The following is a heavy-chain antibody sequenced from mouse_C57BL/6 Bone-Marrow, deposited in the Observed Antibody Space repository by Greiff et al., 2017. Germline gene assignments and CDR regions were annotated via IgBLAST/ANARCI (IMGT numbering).Heavy chain of an antibody. CDR1: GYTFTSYW. J-gene: IGHJ2*01. V-gene: IGHV1-59*01. D-gene: IGHD6-1*01. CDR3: ARSLSFFDH. Sequence: VQLQQPGAELVRPGTSVKLSCKASGYTFTSYWMHWVKQRPGQGLEWIGVIDPSDSYTNYNQKFKGKATLTVDTSSSTAYMQLSSLTSEDAAVYYCARSLSFFDHRGQGTTLPGPS. CDR2: IDPSDSYT.